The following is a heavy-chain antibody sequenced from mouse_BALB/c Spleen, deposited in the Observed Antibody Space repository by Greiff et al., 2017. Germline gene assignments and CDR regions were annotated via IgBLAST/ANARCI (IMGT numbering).Heavy chain of an antibody. Sequence: EVHLVESGGGLVKPGGSLKLSCAASGFTFSSYAMSWVRQTPEKRLEWVASISSGGSTYYPDSVKGRFTISRDNARNNLYLQMSSLRSEDTAMDYCAREGMEGSGFAYWGQGTLVTVSA. D-gene: IGHD1-1*02. V-gene: IGHV5-6-5*01. CDR1: GFTFSSYA. CDR3: AREGMEGSGFAY. J-gene: IGHJ3*01. CDR2: ISSGGST.